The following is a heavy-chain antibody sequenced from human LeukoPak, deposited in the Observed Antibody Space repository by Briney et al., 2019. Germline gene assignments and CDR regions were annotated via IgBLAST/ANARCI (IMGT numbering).Heavy chain of an antibody. CDR2: IYYSGST. CDR3: ARYGGVYNFDY. CDR1: GGSISNSY. V-gene: IGHV4-59*08. J-gene: IGHJ4*02. Sequence: SETLSLTCTVSGGSISNSYMNWIRQPPGKGLEWIGYIYYSGSTNSNPSLKSRVTMSVDTSKNQFSLKLSSVTAADTAVYYCARYGGVYNFDYWGQGTLVTVSS. D-gene: IGHD5/OR15-5a*01.